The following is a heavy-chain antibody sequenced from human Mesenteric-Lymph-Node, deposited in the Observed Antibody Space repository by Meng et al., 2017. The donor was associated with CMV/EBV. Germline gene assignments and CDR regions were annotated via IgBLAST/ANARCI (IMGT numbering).Heavy chain of an antibody. CDR2: MNPNTGNA. CDR1: GYTFTSYD. CDR3: AGYCSGGSCYAWEFDY. Sequence: ASVKVSCKASGYTFTSYDINWVRQATGQGLEWLGWMNPNTGNAGYALNFQGRVTMTRDTSISTAYMELSRLRSDDTAVYYCAGYCSGGSCYAWEFDYWGQGTLVTVSS. J-gene: IGHJ4*02. V-gene: IGHV1-8*01. D-gene: IGHD2-15*01.